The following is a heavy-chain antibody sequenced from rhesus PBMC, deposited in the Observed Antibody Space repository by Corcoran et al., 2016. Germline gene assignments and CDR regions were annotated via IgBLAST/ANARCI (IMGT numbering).Heavy chain of an antibody. V-gene: IGHV4-76*01. J-gene: IGHJ4*01. Sequence: QVQLQESGPGLVKPSEPLSRTCAVSGGSISGGYVWSWIGQPPGKGLEWIGYIYGRRGSTTYTPSLKKRVTISKDTSKNQCSLELSSVTAADTAVYYCARPPLSYSGSWKGYCDYWGQGVLVTVSS. CDR2: IYGRRGST. CDR1: GGSISGGYV. CDR3: ARPPLSYSGSWKGYCDY. D-gene: IGHD6-25*01.